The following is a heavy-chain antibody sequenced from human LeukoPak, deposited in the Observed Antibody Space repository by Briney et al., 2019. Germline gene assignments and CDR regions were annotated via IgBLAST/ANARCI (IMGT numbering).Heavy chain of an antibody. CDR2: IYYSGST. CDR1: GASISSYY. CDR3: ASPSWDY. V-gene: IGHV4-39*01. Sequence: SETLSLTCTVSGASISSYYWSWIRQPPGKGLEWIGSIYYSGSTYYNPSLKSRVTISVDTSKNQFSLKLSSVTAADTAVYYCASPSWDYWGQGTLVTVSS. J-gene: IGHJ4*02.